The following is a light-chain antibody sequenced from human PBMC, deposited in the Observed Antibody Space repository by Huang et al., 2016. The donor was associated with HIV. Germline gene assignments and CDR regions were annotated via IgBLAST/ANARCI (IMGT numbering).Light chain of an antibody. CDR3: HQYGSPPFT. Sequence: EIVLTQSPGTLSLSPGERATLSCRASQSISSSSLAWYLQKPGQAPTLLIHGASTRAPHTPDRFSGSGSGTDFTLTISRLEPEDFAVYYCHQYGSPPFTFGPGTKVAIK. J-gene: IGKJ3*01. CDR2: GAS. CDR1: QSISSSS. V-gene: IGKV3-20*01.